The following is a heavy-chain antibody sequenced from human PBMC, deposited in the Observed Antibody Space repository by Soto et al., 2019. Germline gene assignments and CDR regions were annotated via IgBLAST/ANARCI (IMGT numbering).Heavy chain of an antibody. CDR1: GYILTSYA. J-gene: IGHJ4*02. Sequence: QAQVVQSEAEVQKPGASVRIACEDSGYILTSYAIHLVRQAPGQRLEYMGWISAANGNTRSSQRFQGRVTFSRDTSTRTTYMKIRSLRSDDTAIYDCALSHSGCCSPTEWPGHFDQWGQGTLVTVSS. CDR3: ALSHSGCCSPTEWPGHFDQ. D-gene: IGHD2-15*01. V-gene: IGHV1-3*01. CDR2: ISAANGNT.